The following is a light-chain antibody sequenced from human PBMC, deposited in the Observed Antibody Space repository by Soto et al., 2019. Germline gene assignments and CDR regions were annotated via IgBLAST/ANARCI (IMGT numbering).Light chain of an antibody. Sequence: QSVLTQSPSASASLGDSVKVTCTLSSGHSSYAIAWHQQQPEKGPRYLMKVNSDGSHSKGDGIPDRFSGSSSGAERYLTISSLRSEDEADYYCQTWGTGILVFGTGTKLTVL. J-gene: IGLJ1*01. CDR1: SGHSSYA. CDR2: VNSDGSH. V-gene: IGLV4-69*01. CDR3: QTWGTGILV.